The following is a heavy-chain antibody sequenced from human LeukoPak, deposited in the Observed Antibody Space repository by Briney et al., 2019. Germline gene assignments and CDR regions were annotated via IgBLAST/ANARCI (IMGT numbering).Heavy chain of an antibody. Sequence: SETLSLTCTVSGGSISSSGYYWGWIRQPPGKGLEWIGNIYYSGSTYYNPSLKSRVTISVDTSKNQFSLKLSSVTAADTAVYYCAKDLGYYYDSSGYYYFDYWGQGALVTVSS. CDR2: IYYSGST. CDR3: AKDLGYYYDSSGYYYFDY. V-gene: IGHV4-39*07. CDR1: GGSISSSGYY. D-gene: IGHD3-22*01. J-gene: IGHJ4*02.